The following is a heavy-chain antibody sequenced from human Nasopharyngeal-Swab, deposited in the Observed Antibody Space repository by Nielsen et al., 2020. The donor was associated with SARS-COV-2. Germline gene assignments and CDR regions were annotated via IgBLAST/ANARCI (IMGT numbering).Heavy chain of an antibody. V-gene: IGHV1-2*02. CDR1: GYTFTGYY. J-gene: IGHJ6*02. CDR2: INPNSGGT. D-gene: IGHD3-22*01. Sequence: ASVTVSCKASGYTFTGYYMHWVRQAPGQGLEWMGWINPNSGGTNYAQKFQGRVTMTRDTSISTAYMELSRLRSDDTAVYYCARDPYDSSGYPYYYGMDVWGQGTTVTVSS. CDR3: ARDPYDSSGYPYYYGMDV.